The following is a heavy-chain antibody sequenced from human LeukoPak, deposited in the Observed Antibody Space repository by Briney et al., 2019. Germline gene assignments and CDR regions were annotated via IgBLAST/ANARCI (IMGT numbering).Heavy chain of an antibody. Sequence: GGSLRLSCAASGFTFDDYGMSWVRQAPGKGLEWVSGINWNGGSTGYADSVKGRFTISRDNAKNSLYLQMNSLRAEDTALYHCARDLVDYYDSSALPQPGKNWFDPWGQGTLVTVSS. J-gene: IGHJ5*02. CDR3: ARDLVDYYDSSALPQPGKNWFDP. D-gene: IGHD3-22*01. V-gene: IGHV3-20*01. CDR2: INWNGGST. CDR1: GFTFDDYG.